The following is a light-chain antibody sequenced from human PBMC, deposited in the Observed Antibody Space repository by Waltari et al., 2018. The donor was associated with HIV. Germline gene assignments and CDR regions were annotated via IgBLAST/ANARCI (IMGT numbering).Light chain of an antibody. CDR3: CSYAGNYIFD. CDR1: SSDVGAYNF. Sequence: QSALTQPRSVSGSPGQSVTISCTGTSSDVGAYNFVSWYQQYPGKAPKLLFYDVKKRPSGVTDRCYGSKSRNTASLTISGLQAEDEADYYCCSYAGNYIFDFGGGTKLTVL. CDR2: DVK. J-gene: IGLJ2*01. V-gene: IGLV2-11*01.